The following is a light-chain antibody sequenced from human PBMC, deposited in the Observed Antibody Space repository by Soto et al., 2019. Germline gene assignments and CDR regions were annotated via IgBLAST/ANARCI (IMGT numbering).Light chain of an antibody. CDR3: SSYTSINTVV. CDR1: SSDVGGYNY. CDR2: EVS. J-gene: IGLJ2*01. Sequence: QSVLTQPASVSGSPGQSITISCTGTSSDVGGYNYVSWYQHHPGKAPKLMIYEVSNRPSGVSNRFSGSKSGNTASLTISGLQAEDEADYYCSSYTSINTVVFGGGTKVTVL. V-gene: IGLV2-14*01.